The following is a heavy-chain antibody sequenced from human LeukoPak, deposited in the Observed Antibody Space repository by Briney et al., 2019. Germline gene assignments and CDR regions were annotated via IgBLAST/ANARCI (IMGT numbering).Heavy chain of an antibody. V-gene: IGHV3-74*01. CDR3: ARVGSSSSWYALSYFDY. D-gene: IGHD6-13*01. J-gene: IGHJ4*02. CDR2: INIDGSGT. Sequence: GGSLRLSCAASGFTFSNYWMHWVRQAPGKGLVWVSRINIDGSGTNYADSVKGRFTISRDNAKNTLYLQMNSLRAEDTAVYYCARVGSSSSWYALSYFDYWGQGTLVTVSS. CDR1: GFTFSNYW.